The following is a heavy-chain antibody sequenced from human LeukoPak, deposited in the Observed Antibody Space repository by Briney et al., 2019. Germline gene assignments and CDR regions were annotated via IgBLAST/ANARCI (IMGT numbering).Heavy chain of an antibody. V-gene: IGHV4-31*03. J-gene: IGHJ5*02. Sequence: KPSETLSLTCTVSGGSISSGGYYWSWIRQHPGKGLEWIGYIYYSGSTYYNPSLKSRVTISVDTSKNQFSLKLSSVTAADTAVYYCARAQRIYSGRYNWFDPWGQGTLVTVSS. CDR2: IYYSGST. D-gene: IGHD1-26*01. CDR1: GGSISSGGYY. CDR3: ARAQRIYSGRYNWFDP.